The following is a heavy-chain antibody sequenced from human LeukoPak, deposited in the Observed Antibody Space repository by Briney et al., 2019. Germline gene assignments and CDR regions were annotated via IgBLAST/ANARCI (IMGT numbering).Heavy chain of an antibody. CDR1: GGSISSGGYY. J-gene: IGHJ4*02. CDR3: ARGPTAELDY. CDR2: IYYSGST. V-gene: IGHV4-31*03. Sequence: SQTLFLTCTVSGGSISSGGYYWSWIRQHPGKGLEWIGYIYYSGSTYYNPSLKSRVTISLDTSKNQFSLKLTSVTAADTAVYYCARGPTAELDYWGQGTLVTVSS.